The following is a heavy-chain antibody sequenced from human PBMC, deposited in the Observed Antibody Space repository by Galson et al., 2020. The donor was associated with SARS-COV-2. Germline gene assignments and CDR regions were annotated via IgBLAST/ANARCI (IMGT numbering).Heavy chain of an antibody. CDR1: GYSFTSYW. V-gene: IGHV5-51*01. J-gene: IGHJ3*02. D-gene: IGHD4-17*01. CDR3: ARRLMHLYGDANDAFDI. Sequence: KIGESLKISCKGSGYSFTSYWIGWVRQMPGKGLEWMGIIYPGDSDTRYSPSFQGQVTISADKSISTAYLQWSSLKDSDTAMYYCARRLMHLYGDANDAFDIWGQGTMVTVSS. CDR2: IYPGDSDT.